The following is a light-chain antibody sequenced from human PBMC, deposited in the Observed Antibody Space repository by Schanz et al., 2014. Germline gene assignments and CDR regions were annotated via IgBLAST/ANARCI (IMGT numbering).Light chain of an antibody. CDR3: QQYTGPRT. V-gene: IGKV3-20*01. Sequence: EIVLTQSPGTLSLSPGERATLSCRASQSVSSRDFAWYQQKPGQAPRLLVYGASTRATGIPDRFSCSGSGTDFTLTISRLEPEDFAVYYCQQYTGPRTFGQGTKVEIK. CDR1: QSVSSRD. J-gene: IGKJ1*01. CDR2: GAS.